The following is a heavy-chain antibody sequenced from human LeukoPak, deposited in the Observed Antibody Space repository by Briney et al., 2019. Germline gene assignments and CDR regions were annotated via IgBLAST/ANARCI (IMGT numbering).Heavy chain of an antibody. CDR2: IYYSGST. J-gene: IGHJ4*02. D-gene: IGHD6-13*01. V-gene: IGHV4-59*01. Sequence: SETLSLTCTVSGGSISSYYWGWLRQPPGKGLEWIGYIYYSGSTNYNPSLKSRVTISVDTSKNQFSLKLSSVTAADTAVYYSARVGNKYSSHLFDYGGQGTLVTVSS. CDR1: GGSISSYY. CDR3: ARVGNKYSSHLFDY.